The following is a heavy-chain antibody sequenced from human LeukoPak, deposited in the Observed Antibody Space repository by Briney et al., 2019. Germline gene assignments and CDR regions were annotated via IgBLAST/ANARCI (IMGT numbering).Heavy chain of an antibody. J-gene: IGHJ4*02. V-gene: IGHV3-30*18. Sequence: GGSLRLSCAASGFTFSSYGMHWVRQAPGKGLEWVAVISYDGSDKYYADSVKGRFTASRDNSKNTLYLQMNSLRAEDTAVYYCAKQGGLGYCSSTSCPTPNYYFDYWGQGTLVTVSS. CDR2: ISYDGSDK. D-gene: IGHD2-2*01. CDR3: AKQGGLGYCSSTSCPTPNYYFDY. CDR1: GFTFSSYG.